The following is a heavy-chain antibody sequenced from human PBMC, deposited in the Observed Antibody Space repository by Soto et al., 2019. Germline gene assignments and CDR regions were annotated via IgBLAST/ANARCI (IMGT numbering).Heavy chain of an antibody. Sequence: GGSLRLSCAASGFTFSSYGMHWVRQAPGKGLEWVAVIWYDGSNKYYADSVKGRFTISRDNSKNTLYLQMNSLRAEDTAVYYCASVSGSYFSFDYWGQGTLVTVS. CDR2: IWYDGSNK. CDR3: ASVSGSYFSFDY. D-gene: IGHD1-26*01. J-gene: IGHJ4*02. V-gene: IGHV3-33*01. CDR1: GFTFSSYG.